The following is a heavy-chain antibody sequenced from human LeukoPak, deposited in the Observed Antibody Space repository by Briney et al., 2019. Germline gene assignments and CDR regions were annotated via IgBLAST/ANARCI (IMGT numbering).Heavy chain of an antibody. CDR2: INHSGST. CDR1: GGSFSGYY. D-gene: IGHD6-19*01. Sequence: SETLSLTCAVYGGSFSGYYWSWIRQPPGKGLEWIGEINHSGSTNYNPSLKSRVTISVDTSKNQFSLKLSSVTAADTAVYYCARGKQWLVLTGGYYFDYWGQGTLVTDSS. CDR3: ARGKQWLVLTGGYYFDY. J-gene: IGHJ4*02. V-gene: IGHV4-34*01.